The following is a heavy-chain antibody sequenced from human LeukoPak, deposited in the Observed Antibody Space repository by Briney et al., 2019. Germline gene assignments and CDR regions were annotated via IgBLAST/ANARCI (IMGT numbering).Heavy chain of an antibody. D-gene: IGHD7-27*01. V-gene: IGHV3-7*01. CDR3: RRGHWDDHA. CDR2: VTQDGSEN. Sequence: GSLRLSCAASGFTFSDFWMSWVRQAPGKGLEWVASVTQDGSENHYVDSAKGRFTISRDNAKNSLYLQMSSLRAEDTAVYWCRRGHWDDHAWGQGTLVTVSS. CDR1: GFTFSDFW. J-gene: IGHJ5*02.